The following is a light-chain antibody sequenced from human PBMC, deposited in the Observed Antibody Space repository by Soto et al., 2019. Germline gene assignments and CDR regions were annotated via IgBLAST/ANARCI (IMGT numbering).Light chain of an antibody. CDR2: AAS. V-gene: IGKV1-5*01. CDR1: QSISSW. Sequence: DIQMTHCPSTLSASFGDRVTITCRASQSISSWLASFQQKPGKAPKLLIYAASTLQSGVPSRFSGSGSGTAFTLTISCLQSEDFATYYCQKYYSYPITFGQGTRLEIK. CDR3: QKYYSYPIT. J-gene: IGKJ5*01.